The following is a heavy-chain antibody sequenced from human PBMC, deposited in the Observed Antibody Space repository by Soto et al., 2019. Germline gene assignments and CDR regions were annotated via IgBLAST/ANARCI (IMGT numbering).Heavy chain of an antibody. D-gene: IGHD1-26*01. J-gene: IGHJ3*01. Sequence: SETLSLTCTVSGGSISSYYWSWIRQPPGKGLEWIGYIYYSGSTNYNPSLKSRVTISVDTSKNQFSLKLSSVTAADTAVYYCGRKEELFDVFDFGGKGKMVTVSS. CDR1: GGSISSYY. V-gene: IGHV4-59*01. CDR3: GRKEELFDVFDF. CDR2: IYYSGST.